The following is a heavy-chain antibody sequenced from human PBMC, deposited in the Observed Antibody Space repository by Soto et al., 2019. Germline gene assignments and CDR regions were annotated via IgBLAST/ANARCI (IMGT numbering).Heavy chain of an antibody. D-gene: IGHD3-3*01. CDR1: GYTLTGYY. J-gene: IGHJ3*02. CDR2: INPNSGNT. CDR3: ARFFFRATGGIAGLFEAFEI. V-gene: IGHV1-8*02. Sequence: ASVKVSCKASGYTLTGYYMHWVRQAPGQGLEWMGWINPNSGNTGYAQKFQGRVTMTRNTSISKAYMKLSSLRFEDTAVYYCARFFFRATGGIAGLFEAFEIWGKGTMVPVSS.